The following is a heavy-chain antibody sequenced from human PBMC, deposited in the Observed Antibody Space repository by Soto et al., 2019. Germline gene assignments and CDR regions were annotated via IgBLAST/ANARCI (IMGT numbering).Heavy chain of an antibody. Sequence: GGSLRLSCAASGFTFSSYSMNWVRQAPGKGLEWASSISSSSSYIYYADSVKGRFTISRDNAKNSLYLQMNSLRAEDTAVYYCARDRLSPITGTAVNPPYFAYWGQGNLVTVSS. J-gene: IGHJ4*02. D-gene: IGHD1-7*01. CDR1: GFTFSSYS. V-gene: IGHV3-21*01. CDR2: ISSSSSYI. CDR3: ARDRLSPITGTAVNPPYFAY.